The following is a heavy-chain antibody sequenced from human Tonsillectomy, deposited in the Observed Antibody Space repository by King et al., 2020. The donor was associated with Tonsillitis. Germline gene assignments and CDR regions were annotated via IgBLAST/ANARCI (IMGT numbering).Heavy chain of an antibody. CDR2: ISYDGTNK. J-gene: IGHJ4*02. D-gene: IGHD6-13*01. CDR3: AKDKKPRVAAADN. V-gene: IGHV3-30*18. CDR1: GFTFSCYG. Sequence: VQLVESGGGVVQPGRSLRLSCAASGFTFSCYGMHWVRQAPGKGLEWVAIISYDGTNKYYADSVKGRFTISRDNSKNTLYLQMNSLRAEDTAVYYCAKDKKPRVAAADNWGQGTLVTVSS.